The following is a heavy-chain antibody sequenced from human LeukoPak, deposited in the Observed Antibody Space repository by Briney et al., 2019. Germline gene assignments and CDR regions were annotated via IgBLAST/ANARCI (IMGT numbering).Heavy chain of an antibody. D-gene: IGHD6-13*01. CDR3: ARGRVSGY. CDR2: INHSGST. Sequence: SKTLSLTCAVYGGSFSGYYWSWIRQPPGKGLEWIGEINHSGSTNYNPSLKSRVTISVDTSKNQFSLKLSSVTAADTAVYYCARGRVSGYWGQGTLVTVSS. V-gene: IGHV4-34*01. CDR1: GGSFSGYY. J-gene: IGHJ4*02.